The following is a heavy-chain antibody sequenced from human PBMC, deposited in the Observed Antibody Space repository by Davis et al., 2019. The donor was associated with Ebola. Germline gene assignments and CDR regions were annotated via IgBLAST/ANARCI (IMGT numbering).Heavy chain of an antibody. V-gene: IGHV3-23*01. CDR2: LGTSADT. CDR3: AKDTSNIWFDI. Sequence: GESLKISCAASGFIFSSYVMSWVRQAPGKGLEWVPTLGTSADTYYADSVKGRFTISRDNSKNTLYLQMNGLRVEDTAIYYCAKDTSNIWFDIWGQGTNVAVSS. CDR1: GFIFSSYV. J-gene: IGHJ3*02. D-gene: IGHD1-26*01.